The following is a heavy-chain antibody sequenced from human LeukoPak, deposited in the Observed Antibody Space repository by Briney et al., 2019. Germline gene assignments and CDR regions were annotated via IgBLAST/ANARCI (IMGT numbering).Heavy chain of an antibody. CDR1: GYSFTDYW. J-gene: IGHJ6*02. Sequence: GESLKISCKGSGYSFTDYWIGRVRQMPGKGLEWMGIIFPGDFELKYSPSFQGQVIISVDKSIDTAYLQWSSLQASDTAMYCCARHGLEGCRGGMCYRSFHYYGMDVWGQGTTVTVSS. CDR3: ARHGLEGCRGGMCYRSFHYYGMDV. V-gene: IGHV5-51*01. D-gene: IGHD2-15*01. CDR2: IFPGDFEL.